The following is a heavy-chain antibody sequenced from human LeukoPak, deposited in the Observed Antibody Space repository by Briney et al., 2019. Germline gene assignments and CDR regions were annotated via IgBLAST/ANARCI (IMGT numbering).Heavy chain of an antibody. CDR1: GFTFSTHG. J-gene: IGHJ4*02. CDR2: IWYDGSNK. Sequence: GGSLRLSCAASGFTFSTHGMHWVRQAPGKGLEWVAVIWYDGSNKFHADSVKGRFTISRDNSKNMLYLQMNSLRAEDTAVYYCARDDYSGGWDVQGPGDHWGQGTLVTVSA. D-gene: IGHD6-19*01. V-gene: IGHV3-33*01. CDR3: ARDDYSGGWDVQGPGDH.